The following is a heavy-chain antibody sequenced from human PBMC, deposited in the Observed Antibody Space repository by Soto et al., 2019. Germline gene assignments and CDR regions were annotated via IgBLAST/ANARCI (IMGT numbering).Heavy chain of an antibody. V-gene: IGHV3-48*01. CDR1: GFSFGSYS. J-gene: IGHJ4*02. CDR2: ISSGSSTI. Sequence: GGSLRLSCAASGFSFGSYSMNWVGQGPGKGLEWVSFISSGSSTIFYADSVKGRFTISRDNSKNTVYLQMNSLRLEDTAVYYCARGPSYSDSYFDHWGQGTLVTVSS. D-gene: IGHD4-17*01. CDR3: ARGPSYSDSYFDH.